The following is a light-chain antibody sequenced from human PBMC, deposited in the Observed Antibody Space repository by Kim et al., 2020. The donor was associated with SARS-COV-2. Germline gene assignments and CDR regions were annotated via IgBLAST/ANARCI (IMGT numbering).Light chain of an antibody. Sequence: EIVLTQSPGTLSLSPGERATLSCRASQGLSSNYFGASSRATGIPDRFSGSGSGTDFTLTISRLEPEDFAVYYCQQYGSSPTETFGQGTKVDIK. CDR3: QQYGSSPTET. CDR2: GAS. V-gene: IGKV3-20*01. J-gene: IGKJ1*01. CDR1: QGLSSNY.